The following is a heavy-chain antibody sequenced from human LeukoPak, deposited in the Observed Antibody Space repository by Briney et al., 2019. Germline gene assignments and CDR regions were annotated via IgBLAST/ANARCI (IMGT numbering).Heavy chain of an antibody. CDR1: GFTFSSYW. J-gene: IGHJ4*02. V-gene: IGHV3-74*01. CDR3: ARAGYSSGCYYY. Sequence: PGGSLRLSCADSGFTFSSYWMHWVRQAPGKGLVWVSRINSDGSSTSYADSVKGRFSISRDNAKNTLYLQMNSLRAEDTAVYYCARAGYSSGCYYYWGQGTLVTVSS. CDR2: INSDGSST. D-gene: IGHD6-19*01.